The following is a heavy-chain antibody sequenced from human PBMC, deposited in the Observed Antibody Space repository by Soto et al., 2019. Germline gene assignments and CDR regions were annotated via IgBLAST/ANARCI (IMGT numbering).Heavy chain of an antibody. V-gene: IGHV1-2*04. CDR3: ARDRRGSSWYFPVKGDYYYGMDV. CDR2: INPNSGGT. Sequence: QVQLVQSGAEVKKPGASVKVSCKASGYTFTGYYMHWVRQAPGQGLEWMGWINPNSGGTNYAQKFQGWVTMTRDTSISTAYMELSRLRSDDTAVYYCARDRRGSSWYFPVKGDYYYGMDVWGQGTTVTVSS. CDR1: GYTFTGYY. D-gene: IGHD6-13*01. J-gene: IGHJ6*02.